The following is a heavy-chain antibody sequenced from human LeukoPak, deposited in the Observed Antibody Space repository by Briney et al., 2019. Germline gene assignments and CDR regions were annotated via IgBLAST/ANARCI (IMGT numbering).Heavy chain of an antibody. J-gene: IGHJ4*02. D-gene: IGHD4-17*01. V-gene: IGHV4-34*01. CDR2: INHSGST. CDR1: GGSFSGYY. Sequence: PSETLSLTCAVYGGSFSGYYWSCIRQPPGKGLEWIGEINHSGSTNYNPSLKSRITISVDTSKNQFSLKLSSVTAADTAVYYCARGYGDYELDYWGQGTLVTVSS. CDR3: ARGYGDYELDY.